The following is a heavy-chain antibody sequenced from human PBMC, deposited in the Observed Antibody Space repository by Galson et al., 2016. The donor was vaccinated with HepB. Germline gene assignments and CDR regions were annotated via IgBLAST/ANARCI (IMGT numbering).Heavy chain of an antibody. J-gene: IGHJ4*02. D-gene: IGHD3-9*01. CDR1: GFSFSTYA. V-gene: IGHV3-30*04. CDR2: LSFDGSRK. Sequence: SLRLSCAASGFSFSTYAMHWVRQAPGKGLEWVAFLSFDGSRKYYADSAEGRFTISRDNSKNTLYLQMNGLRPEDTAVYYCARDVLNEYDDMSNGGYLDYWGQGTLVTVSS. CDR3: ARDVLNEYDDMSNGGYLDY.